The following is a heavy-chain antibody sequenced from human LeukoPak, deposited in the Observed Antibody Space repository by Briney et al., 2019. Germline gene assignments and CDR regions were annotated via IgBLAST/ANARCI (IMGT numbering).Heavy chain of an antibody. J-gene: IGHJ6*02. D-gene: IGHD3-3*01. V-gene: IGHV1-46*01. CDR2: INPSGGST. Sequence: GASVKVSCKASGYTFTSYYMHWVRQAPGQGLEWMGIINPSGGSTSYAQKFQGRVTMTRDTSTSTVYMELSSLRSEDTAVYYCARDRYYDFWGGYYWDPYYYYGMDVWGQGTTVTVSS. CDR3: ARDRYYDFWGGYYWDPYYYYGMDV. CDR1: GYTFTSYY.